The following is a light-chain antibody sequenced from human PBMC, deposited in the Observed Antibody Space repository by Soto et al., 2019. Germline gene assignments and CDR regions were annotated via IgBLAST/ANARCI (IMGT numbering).Light chain of an antibody. CDR1: QSLLHITGETF. CDR3: QQYSKWPIT. Sequence: DVVMTKTPLSLSVAAGPPASICCKSSQSLLHITGETFLLWYQQHPGQPPRLLIYGISTRATGIPARFSGSGSGTEFSLTISSLQSEDFAVYYCQQYSKWPITFGQGTRLEI. CDR2: GIS. J-gene: IGKJ5*01. V-gene: IGKV2D-29*01.